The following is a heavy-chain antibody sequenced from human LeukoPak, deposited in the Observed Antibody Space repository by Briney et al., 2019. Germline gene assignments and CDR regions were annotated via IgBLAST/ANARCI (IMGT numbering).Heavy chain of an antibody. CDR2: IIPIFGTA. CDR3: ARDTYYYDSSGYVYYGMDV. CDR1: GGTFSSYA. J-gene: IGHJ6*02. V-gene: IGHV1-69*13. D-gene: IGHD3-22*01. Sequence: GASVKVSCKASGGTFSSYAISWVRQAPGQGLEWMGGIIPIFGTANYAQKFQGRVTITADESTSTAYMELSSLRSGDTAVYYCARDTYYYDSSGYVYYGMDVWGQGTTVTVSS.